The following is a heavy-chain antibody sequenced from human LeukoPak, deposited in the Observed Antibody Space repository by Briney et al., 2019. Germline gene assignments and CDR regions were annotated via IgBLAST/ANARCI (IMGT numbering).Heavy chain of an antibody. CDR3: AKGFGEFDY. CDR1: GFTFSNAW. CDR2: ISYDGSNK. Sequence: GGSLRLSCAASGFTFSNAWMSWVRQAPGKGLEWVAVISYDGSNKYYADSVKGRFTISRDNSKNTLYLQMNSLRAEDTAVYYCAKGFGEFDYWGQGTLVTVSS. V-gene: IGHV3-30*18. J-gene: IGHJ4*02. D-gene: IGHD3-10*01.